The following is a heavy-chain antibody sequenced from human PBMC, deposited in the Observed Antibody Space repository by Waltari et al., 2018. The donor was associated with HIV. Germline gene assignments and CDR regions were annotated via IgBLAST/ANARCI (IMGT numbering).Heavy chain of an antibody. CDR2: INSDGSST. Sequence: EVQLVESGGGLVQPGGSLRLSCAASGFTFSRHWMHWVRQAPGKGLVWVSRINSDGSSTSYADSVKGRFTISRDNAKNTLYLQMNSLRAEDTAVYYCARDKGGSYHFDYWGQGTLVTVSS. V-gene: IGHV3-74*01. D-gene: IGHD1-26*01. CDR1: GFTFSRHW. CDR3: ARDKGGSYHFDY. J-gene: IGHJ4*02.